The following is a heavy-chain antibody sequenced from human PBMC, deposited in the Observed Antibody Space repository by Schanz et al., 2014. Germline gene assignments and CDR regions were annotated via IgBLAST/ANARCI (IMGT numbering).Heavy chain of an antibody. Sequence: QAQLVESGGGVVQPGRSLRLSCSASGFTLSDYYMIGIRQAPGKGLEWVSDISDSGDSTHYADSVKGRFTNSRDNAKNSLFLQMNSLSAEDAAVYCWAKVAPAAADLDSWGLGTLVTVSS. CDR3: AKVAPAAADLDS. V-gene: IGHV3-11*01. CDR1: GFTLSDYY. D-gene: IGHD2-2*01. CDR2: ISDSGDST. J-gene: IGHJ4*02.